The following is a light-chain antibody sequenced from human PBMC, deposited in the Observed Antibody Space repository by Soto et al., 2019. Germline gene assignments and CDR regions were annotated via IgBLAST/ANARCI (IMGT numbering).Light chain of an antibody. J-gene: IGLJ2*01. CDR3: SSYTVICTVI. CDR1: SSDIGAYNY. Sequence: QSALTQPASVSGSPGQSLTISCTGTSSDIGAYNYVSWYQQYPGKAPKLLIYDVGNRPSGVSNRFSGSKSGNTASLTISGLQAEDEADYFCSSYTVICTVIFGGGTKLTVL. CDR2: DVG. V-gene: IGLV2-14*01.